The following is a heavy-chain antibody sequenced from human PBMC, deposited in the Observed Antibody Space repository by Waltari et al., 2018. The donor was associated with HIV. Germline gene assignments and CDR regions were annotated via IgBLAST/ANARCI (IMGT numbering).Heavy chain of an antibody. D-gene: IGHD3-22*01. Sequence: EVQLVESGGGLVQPGGSLRLSCAASEFTFNNYWMTWVRQAPGKGLGWVANIKQDESDKYYVDSVKGRFTISRDNAKNSLFLQMNSLRAEDTAVYYCAREALYDSSGYYFDYWGQGTLVTVSS. CDR1: EFTFNNYW. CDR2: IKQDESDK. V-gene: IGHV3-7*01. CDR3: AREALYDSSGYYFDY. J-gene: IGHJ4*02.